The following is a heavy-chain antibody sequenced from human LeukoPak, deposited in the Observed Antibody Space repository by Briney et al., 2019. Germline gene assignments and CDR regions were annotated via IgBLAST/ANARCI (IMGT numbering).Heavy chain of an antibody. Sequence: PGGSQRLSCAASGFTFSSYAMSWVRQAPGKGLEWVSTNADSVKGRFTISRDNSKNTLYLQMNSLRAEDTAVYFCAKDLYGDYVGDYWGQGTLVTVSS. D-gene: IGHD4-17*01. CDR1: GFTFSSYA. CDR3: AKDLYGDYVGDY. J-gene: IGHJ4*02. V-gene: IGHV3-23*01.